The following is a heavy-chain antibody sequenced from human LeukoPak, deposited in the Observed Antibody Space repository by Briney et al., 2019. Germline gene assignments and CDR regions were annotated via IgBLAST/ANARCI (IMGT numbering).Heavy chain of an antibody. D-gene: IGHD2-2*01. CDR3: ARVYQLLPD. Sequence: GGSLRLSCAASGFTFGDYYMSWIRQAPGKGLEWVSYISGSSGTIYYADSVKGRFTISRDNAENSLYLQLNSLRAEDTAVYYCARVYQLLPDWGQGTLVTVSS. CDR1: GFTFGDYY. V-gene: IGHV3-11*04. CDR2: ISGSSGTI. J-gene: IGHJ4*02.